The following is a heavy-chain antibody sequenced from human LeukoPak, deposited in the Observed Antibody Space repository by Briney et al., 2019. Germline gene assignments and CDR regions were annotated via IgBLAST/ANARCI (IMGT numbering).Heavy chain of an antibody. Sequence: HEASVKVSCKASGYSFTGYYIHWLRQAPGQGLEWMGWINPNSGDTHYAQKFQGRVTMTRYTSISTAYMDLNSLISDDTAVYYCARVQYQLLFEGKWCDPWGEGTLVTVSS. J-gene: IGHJ5*02. CDR2: INPNSGDT. D-gene: IGHD2-2*01. V-gene: IGHV1-2*02. CDR1: GYSFTGYY. CDR3: ARVQYQLLFEGKWCDP.